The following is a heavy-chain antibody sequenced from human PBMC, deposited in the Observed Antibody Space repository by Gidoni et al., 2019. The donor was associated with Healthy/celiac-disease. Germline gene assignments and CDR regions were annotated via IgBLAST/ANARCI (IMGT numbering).Heavy chain of an antibody. CDR1: GYTFTSYY. V-gene: IGHV1-46*03. CDR3: ARDLGQWLAPHSYYFDY. D-gene: IGHD6-19*01. CDR2: INPSGGST. J-gene: IGHJ4*02. Sequence: QVQLVQSGAEVKKPGASVKVSCKASGYTFTSYYMHWVRQAPGQGLEWMGIINPSGGSTSYAQKFQGRVTMTRDTSTSTVYMELSSLRSEDTAVYYCARDLGQWLAPHSYYFDYWGQGTLVTVSS.